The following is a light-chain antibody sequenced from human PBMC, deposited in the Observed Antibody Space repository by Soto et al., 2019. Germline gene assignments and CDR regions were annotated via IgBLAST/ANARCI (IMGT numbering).Light chain of an antibody. CDR1: SSDVGGFNY. Sequence: QSVLTQPASVSASPGQSITISCTGSSSDVGGFNYVSWYQHHPGKAPKVMIYEVSNRPSGVSTRFSGSKSGNTASLTISGLQAEDEADYYCISYTSSNTWVFGGGTKLTVL. CDR2: EVS. V-gene: IGLV2-14*01. J-gene: IGLJ3*02. CDR3: ISYTSSNTWV.